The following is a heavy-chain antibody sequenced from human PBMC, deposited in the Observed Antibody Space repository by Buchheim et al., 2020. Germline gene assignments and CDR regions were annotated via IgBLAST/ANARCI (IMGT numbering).Heavy chain of an antibody. CDR2: IWYDGSNK. CDR1: GFTFSSYG. Sequence: QVQLVESGGGVVQPGRSLRLSCAASGFTFSSYGMHWVRQAPGKGLEWVAVIWYDGSNKYYADSVKGRFTISRDNSKNTLYLQMNSLRAEDTAVYYCARHGGYYYGSGSTYYYGMDVWGQGTT. J-gene: IGHJ6*02. V-gene: IGHV3-33*01. CDR3: ARHGGYYYGSGSTYYYGMDV. D-gene: IGHD3-10*01.